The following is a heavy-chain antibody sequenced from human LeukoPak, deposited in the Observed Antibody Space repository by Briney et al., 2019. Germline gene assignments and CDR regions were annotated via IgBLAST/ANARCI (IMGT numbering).Heavy chain of an antibody. J-gene: IGHJ4*02. CDR1: GASISRDY. D-gene: IGHD1-26*01. CDR3: AKGGTYGGGADY. CDR2: IYNGGST. Sequence: SGTLSLTCTVSGASISRDYWTWIRQPPGKGLEWIGYIYNGGSTTYSPSLNSRVTISLDTSNNQVSLRLSSVTAADTALYYCAKGGTYGGGADYWGQGTLVTVSS. V-gene: IGHV4-59*01.